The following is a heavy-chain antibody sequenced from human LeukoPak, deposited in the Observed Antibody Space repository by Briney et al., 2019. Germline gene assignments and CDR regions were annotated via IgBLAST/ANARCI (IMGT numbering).Heavy chain of an antibody. Sequence: GGSLRLSCAASRFTFSGYSMSWVRQAPGKGLEWVSYISGSSSTVYYADSVKGRFTLSRDNAKNSLYLQMNSLRAEDTAVYYCARTGGSYPYYFEYWGQGTLVTVSS. V-gene: IGHV3-48*04. D-gene: IGHD1-26*01. CDR1: RFTFSGYS. CDR3: ARTGGSYPYYFEY. J-gene: IGHJ4*02. CDR2: ISGSSSTV.